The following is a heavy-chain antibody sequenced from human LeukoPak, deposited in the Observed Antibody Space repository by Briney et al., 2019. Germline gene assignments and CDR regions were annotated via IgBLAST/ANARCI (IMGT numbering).Heavy chain of an antibody. CDR2: ISAYNGNT. CDR1: GYTFTIYG. V-gene: IGHV1-18*01. D-gene: IGHD6-6*01. J-gene: IGHJ4*02. CDR3: ASAREASSSSRSFDY. Sequence: ASVKASCKASGYTFTIYGINWVRQAPGQGLEWMGWISAYNGNTNYAQKLQGRVTMTTDTSTGTAYMELRSLRSDDTAVYYCASAREASSSSRSFDYWGQGTLVTVSS.